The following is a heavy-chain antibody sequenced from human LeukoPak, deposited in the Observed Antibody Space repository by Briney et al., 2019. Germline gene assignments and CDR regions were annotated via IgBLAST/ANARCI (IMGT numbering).Heavy chain of an antibody. Sequence: PGGSLRLSCAASGFTFSNHAMSWVRQAPGKGLQWVAVISGGGRTTEYADFVKGRFTISRDNSKNTLSLQMNSLTAEDTAIYFCAKNVVVKRYIDFWGLGTLVTVSS. CDR3: AKNVVVKRYIDF. CDR2: ISGGGRTT. V-gene: IGHV3-23*01. J-gene: IGHJ4*02. D-gene: IGHD2-15*01. CDR1: GFTFSNHA.